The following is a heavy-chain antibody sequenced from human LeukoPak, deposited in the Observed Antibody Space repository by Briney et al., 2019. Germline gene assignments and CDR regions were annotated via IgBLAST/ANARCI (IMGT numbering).Heavy chain of an antibody. J-gene: IGHJ4*02. D-gene: IGHD7-27*01. CDR2: IRYDGSNK. V-gene: IGHV3-30*02. CDR3: AKRGEEPTGGLNFDY. Sequence: GGSLRLSCAASGFTFSSYGMHWVRQAPGKGLEWVAFIRYDGSNKYYADSVKGRFTISRDNSKNTLYLQMNSLRAEDTAVYYCAKRGEEPTGGLNFDYWGQGTLVTVSS. CDR1: GFTFSSYG.